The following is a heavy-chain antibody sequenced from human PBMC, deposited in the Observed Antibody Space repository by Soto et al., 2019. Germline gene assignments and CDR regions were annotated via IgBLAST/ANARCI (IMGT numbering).Heavy chain of an antibody. V-gene: IGHV3-48*02. Sequence: GSLRLSCTTCGFTFGDYAVSWFRQAPGKGLEWVSYISGSSKTIYYADSVKGRFTISRDNAKNSVYLQMNSLRDEDTAVYYCARDKKWAFDYWGQGALVTVSS. CDR2: ISGSSKTI. D-gene: IGHD1-26*01. J-gene: IGHJ4*02. CDR3: ARDKKWAFDY. CDR1: GFTFGDYA.